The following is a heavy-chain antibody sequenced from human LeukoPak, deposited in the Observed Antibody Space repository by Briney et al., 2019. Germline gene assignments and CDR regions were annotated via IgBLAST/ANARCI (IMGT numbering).Heavy chain of an antibody. D-gene: IGHD1-26*01. CDR2: ISGSGGST. V-gene: IGHV3-23*01. CDR1: GFTFSSYA. J-gene: IGHJ4*02. CDR3: AKGLYSGTYPIFDY. Sequence: PGGSLRLSCAASGFTFSSYAMSWVRQAPGKGLEWVSAISGSGGSTYYADSVKGRFTISRDNSKNTLSLQMNSLRVEDAAVYYCAKGLYSGTYPIFDYWGQGTLVTVSS.